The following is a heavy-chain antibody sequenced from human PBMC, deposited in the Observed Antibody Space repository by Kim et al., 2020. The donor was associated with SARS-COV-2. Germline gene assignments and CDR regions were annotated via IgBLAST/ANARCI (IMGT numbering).Heavy chain of an antibody. D-gene: IGHD3-3*01. CDR3: ARGGGTIFGVVIGYYYYMDV. CDR1: GYTFTSYD. CDR2: MNPNSGNT. J-gene: IGHJ6*03. Sequence: ASVKVSCKASGYTFTSYDINWVRQATGQGLEWMGWMNPNSGNTGYAQKFQGRVTMTRNTSISTAYMELSSLRSEDTAVYYCARGGGTIFGVVIGYYYYMDVWGKGTTVTVSS. V-gene: IGHV1-8*01.